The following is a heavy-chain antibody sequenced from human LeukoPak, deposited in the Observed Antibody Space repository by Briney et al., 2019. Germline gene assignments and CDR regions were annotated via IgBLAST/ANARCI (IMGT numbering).Heavy chain of an antibody. D-gene: IGHD3-10*01. CDR2: IYYSGST. CDR1: GGSISSSSYY. V-gene: IGHV4-39*02. CDR3: AKDEGPYRGEVNDY. J-gene: IGHJ4*02. Sequence: SETLSLTCTVSGGSISSSSYYWGWIRQPPGKGLEWIGSIYYSGSTYYNPSLKSRVTISVDTSKNQFSLKLSSVTAADTAVYYCAKDEGPYRGEVNDYWGQGTLVTVSS.